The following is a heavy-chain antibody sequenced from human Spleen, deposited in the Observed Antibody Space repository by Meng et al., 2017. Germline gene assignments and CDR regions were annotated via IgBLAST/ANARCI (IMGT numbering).Heavy chain of an antibody. CDR2: INYSGRII. V-gene: IGHV3-48*03. CDR3: ARDATYSRGYDYDYGMDV. Sequence: GESLKISCAASGFSFNSYEMNWVRQAPGKGLEWISYINYSGRIIYYADSVKGRFTISRDNAKNSLYLQMNSLRAEDTAVYYCARDATYSRGYDYDYGMDVWGQGTTVTVSS. J-gene: IGHJ6*02. CDR1: GFSFNSYE. D-gene: IGHD3-10*01.